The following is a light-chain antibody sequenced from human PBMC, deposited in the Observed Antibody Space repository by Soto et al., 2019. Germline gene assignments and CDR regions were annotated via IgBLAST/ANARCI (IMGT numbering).Light chain of an antibody. CDR2: RNN. Sequence: QSVLTQPPSASGSPGQRVTISCSGSSSNIGSNYVYWYQQLPGTAPKLLIYRNNQRPSGVPDRFSGSKSGTSASLAISGLRSEDDADYYCAAWDDSLSGFYVFGTGTKSPS. CDR3: AAWDDSLSGFYV. CDR1: SSNIGSNY. J-gene: IGLJ1*01. V-gene: IGLV1-47*01.